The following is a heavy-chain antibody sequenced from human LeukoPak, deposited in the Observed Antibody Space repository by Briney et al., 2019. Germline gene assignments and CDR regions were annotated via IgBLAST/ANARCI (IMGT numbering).Heavy chain of an antibody. V-gene: IGHV1-69*13. Sequence: SVKVSCKASGGTFSDYALNWVRQAPGQGLEWMGVFIPILGTANSTQKFQGRVTITADESTSTAYMELSSLRSDDTAVYYCAVDYGGTFDYWGQGTLVTVSS. CDR2: FIPILGTA. CDR3: AVDYGGTFDY. CDR1: GGTFSDYA. J-gene: IGHJ4*02. D-gene: IGHD4-23*01.